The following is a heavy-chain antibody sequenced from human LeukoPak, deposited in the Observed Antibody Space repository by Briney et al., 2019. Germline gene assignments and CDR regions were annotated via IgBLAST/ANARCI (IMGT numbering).Heavy chain of an antibody. J-gene: IGHJ4*02. CDR3: AELDCSSTSCHDY. V-gene: IGHV3-48*04. CDR1: GFTFRSYS. D-gene: IGHD2-2*01. CDR2: ISSSSSTI. Sequence: GGSLRLSCAASGFTFRSYSMNWVRQAPGKGLEWVSYISSSSSTIYYADSVKGRFTISRDNAKNSLYLQMNSLRAEDTAVYYCAELDCSSTSCHDYWGQGTLVTVSS.